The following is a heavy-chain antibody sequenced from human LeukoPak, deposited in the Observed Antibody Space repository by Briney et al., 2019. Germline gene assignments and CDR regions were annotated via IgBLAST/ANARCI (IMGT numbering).Heavy chain of an antibody. CDR2: IIPIFGTA. D-gene: IGHD5-12*01. Sequence: GASVKVSCKASGYTFTSYGISWVRQAPGQGLEWMGRIIPIFGTANYAQKFQGRVTITTDESTSTAYMELSSLRSEDTAVYYCASAIYSGYDRPSGVPFDYWGQGTLVTVSS. V-gene: IGHV1-69*05. CDR3: ASAIYSGYDRPSGVPFDY. J-gene: IGHJ4*02. CDR1: GYTFTSYG.